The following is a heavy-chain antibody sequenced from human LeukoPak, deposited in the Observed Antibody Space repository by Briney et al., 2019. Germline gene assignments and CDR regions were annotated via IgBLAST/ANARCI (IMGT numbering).Heavy chain of an antibody. CDR1: GFTFSSYA. CDR3: ARENYGDHYFDY. Sequence: GRSLRLSCAASGFTFSSYAMHWVRQAPGKGLEWVAVISYDGSNKYYADSVKGRFTISRDNSKNTLYLQMNSLRAEDTAVYYCARENYGDHYFDYWGQGTLVTVSS. D-gene: IGHD4-17*01. CDR2: ISYDGSNK. V-gene: IGHV3-30-3*01. J-gene: IGHJ4*02.